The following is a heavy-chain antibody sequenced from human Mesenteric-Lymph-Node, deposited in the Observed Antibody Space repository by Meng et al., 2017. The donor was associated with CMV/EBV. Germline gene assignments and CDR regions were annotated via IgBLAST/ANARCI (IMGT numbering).Heavy chain of an antibody. J-gene: IGHJ6*02. CDR3: AKLSKGRVIPPRAYYYGMDV. CDR1: GFTFSNYA. D-gene: IGHD3-16*02. CDR2: ISGSGGST. Sequence: GGSLRLSCAASGFTFSNYAMSWVRHAPGKGLEWVSAISGSGGSTYYADSVKGRFTISRDNSKNTLYLQMNSLRAEDTAVYYCAKLSKGRVIPPRAYYYGMDVWGQGTTVTVSS. V-gene: IGHV3-23*01.